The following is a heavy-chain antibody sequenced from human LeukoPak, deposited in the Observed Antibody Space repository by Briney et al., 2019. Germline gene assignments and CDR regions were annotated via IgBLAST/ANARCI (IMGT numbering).Heavy chain of an antibody. CDR2: IIPILGIA. D-gene: IGHD2-2*02. CDR1: GGTFISYT. V-gene: IGHV1-69*02. Sequence: ASVKVSCKASGGTFISYTISWVRQAPGQGLEGRGRIIPILGIANYAQKFQGRVTITADKSTSAAYMELSSLRSEDTAVYYCARAWVVVPAAIDYYYMDVWGKGTTVTVSS. CDR3: ARAWVVVPAAIDYYYMDV. J-gene: IGHJ6*03.